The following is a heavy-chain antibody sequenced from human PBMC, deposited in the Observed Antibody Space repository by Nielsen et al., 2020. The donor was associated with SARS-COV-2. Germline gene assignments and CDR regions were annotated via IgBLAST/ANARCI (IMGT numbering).Heavy chain of an antibody. Sequence: ASVKVSCNASGYTFTSYGISWVRQAPGQGLEWMVWISAYNGNTNYAQKLQGRVTITTDTSTSTAYLELRSRRSDDTAVYYCASLAAAAPGDAVDIWGQGTMVTVSS. D-gene: IGHD6-13*01. CDR2: ISAYNGNT. CDR1: GYTFTSYG. J-gene: IGHJ3*02. CDR3: ASLAAAAPGDAVDI. V-gene: IGHV1-18*01.